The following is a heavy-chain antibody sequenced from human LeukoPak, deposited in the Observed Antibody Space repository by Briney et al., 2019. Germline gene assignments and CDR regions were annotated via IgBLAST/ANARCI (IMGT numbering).Heavy chain of an antibody. CDR3: ARRIPTFIFDY. D-gene: IGHD2-21*01. CDR1: GGSISRSSYY. J-gene: IGHJ4*02. Sequence: SEALSLTCTVSGGSISRSSYYWGWVRQPPGKGLDWIGSIYYSGSTYYNPSLKSRVTISVDTSKNHFSLKLTSVTAADTAVYYCARRIPTFIFDYWGQGTLVTVSS. V-gene: IGHV4-39*01. CDR2: IYYSGST.